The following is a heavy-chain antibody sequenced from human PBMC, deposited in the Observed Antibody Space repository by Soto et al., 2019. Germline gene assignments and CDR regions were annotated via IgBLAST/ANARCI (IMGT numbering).Heavy chain of an antibody. Sequence: SVKVSCKASGGTFSSYAISWVRQAPGQGLEWMGGIIPIFGTANYAQKFQGRVTITADESTSTAYMELSSLRSEDTAVYYCARAGGSGSYYYYFDYWGQGTLVTVSS. CDR3: ARAGGSGSYYYYFDY. V-gene: IGHV1-69*13. CDR2: IIPIFGTA. D-gene: IGHD3-10*01. J-gene: IGHJ4*02. CDR1: GGTFSSYA.